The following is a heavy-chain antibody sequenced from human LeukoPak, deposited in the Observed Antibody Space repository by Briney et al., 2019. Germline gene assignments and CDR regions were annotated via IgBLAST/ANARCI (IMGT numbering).Heavy chain of an antibody. J-gene: IGHJ5*02. V-gene: IGHV5-51*01. CDR1: GYIFSSYW. CDR3: ARQNSGWFDP. Sequence: GESLKISCTGSGYIFSSYWIGWVRQMPGKGLEWVGIIYPGDSNTRYSPSFQGQVTISADKSTSTAYLQWSSLKASDTAMYYCARQNSGWFDPWGQGTPVTVSS. D-gene: IGHD6-25*01. CDR2: IYPGDSNT.